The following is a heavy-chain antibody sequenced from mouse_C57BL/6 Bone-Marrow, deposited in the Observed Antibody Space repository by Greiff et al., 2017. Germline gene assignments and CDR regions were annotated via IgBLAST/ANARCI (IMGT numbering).Heavy chain of an antibody. CDR3: TTARKDY. V-gene: IGHV14-4*01. CDR1: GFNIKDDY. Sequence: EVQLQQSGAELVRPGASVKLSCTASGFNIKDDYMHWVKQRPEQGLEWIGWIDPENGDTEYASKFQGKATITADTSSNTAYLQLSSLTSEDTAVYYYTTARKDYWGQGTTLTVSA. J-gene: IGHJ2*01. CDR2: IDPENGDT.